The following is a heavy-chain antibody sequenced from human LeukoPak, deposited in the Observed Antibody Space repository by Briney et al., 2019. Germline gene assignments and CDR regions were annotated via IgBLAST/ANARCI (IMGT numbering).Heavy chain of an antibody. Sequence: PSETLSLTCALYGGSFSGYYWSWLREPPGKGLEWIGEINHSGSTNYNPSLKSRVTISVDTSKNQFSLKLSSVTAADTAVYYCARVVYGDRYYFDYWGQGTLVTVSS. D-gene: IGHD4-17*01. CDR1: GGSFSGYY. J-gene: IGHJ4*02. CDR2: INHSGST. V-gene: IGHV4-34*01. CDR3: ARVVYGDRYYFDY.